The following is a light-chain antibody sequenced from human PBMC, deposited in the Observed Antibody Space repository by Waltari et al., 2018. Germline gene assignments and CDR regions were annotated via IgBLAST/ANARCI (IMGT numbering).Light chain of an antibody. J-gene: IGKJ4*01. Sequence: EIVLTQSTGTLSLSPGERATLSCRASQTVRTTYLAWYQQKPGQAPTRHIYGASSRATGIPDRFSGSGSGTDFSLTISSLEPEDFAVYYCQEYDSSPLTVGGGTKVEIK. V-gene: IGKV3-20*01. CDR2: GAS. CDR3: QEYDSSPLT. CDR1: QTVRTTY.